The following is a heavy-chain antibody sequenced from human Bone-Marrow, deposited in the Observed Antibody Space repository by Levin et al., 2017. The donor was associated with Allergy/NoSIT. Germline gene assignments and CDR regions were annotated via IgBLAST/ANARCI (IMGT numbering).Heavy chain of an antibody. CDR2: ISYDGSSK. CDR3: ARPQLDYHGSGRDYGVDL. J-gene: IGHJ6*02. D-gene: IGHD3-10*01. Sequence: GESLKISCAASGFTFNSYDMHWVRQAPGKGLEWLSIISYDGSSKFYAESVRGLFTVSRDSFKNTLLLQMNDLTLEDTAVYFCARPQLDYHGSGRDYGVDLWGQGTTVTVSS. CDR1: GFTFNSYD. V-gene: IGHV3-30-3*01.